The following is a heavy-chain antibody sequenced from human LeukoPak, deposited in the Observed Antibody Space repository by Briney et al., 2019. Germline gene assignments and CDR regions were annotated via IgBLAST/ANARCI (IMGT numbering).Heavy chain of an antibody. D-gene: IGHD3-22*01. V-gene: IGHV1-69*13. Sequence: SVKVSCKASGGTFSIYAISWVREAPGQGLEWMGGIIPIFGTANYAQKFQGRVTITADESTSTAYMELSSLRSEDTAVYYCALPEKGLDYYDSSGRFDYWGQGTLVTVSS. CDR2: IIPIFGTA. CDR3: ALPEKGLDYYDSSGRFDY. J-gene: IGHJ4*02. CDR1: GGTFSIYA.